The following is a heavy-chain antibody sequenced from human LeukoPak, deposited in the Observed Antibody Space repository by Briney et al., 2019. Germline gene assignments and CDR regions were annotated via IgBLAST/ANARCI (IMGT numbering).Heavy chain of an antibody. D-gene: IGHD3-22*01. Sequence: SQTLSLTCTVSGGSISSGGYYWSWIRQHPGKGLEWIGYIYYSGSTYYNPSLKSRVTISVDTSKSQFSLKLSSVTAADTAVYYCARVRGFYDSSGYYPYYFDYWGQGTLVTVSS. CDR1: GGSISSGGYY. CDR2: IYYSGST. CDR3: ARVRGFYDSSGYYPYYFDY. J-gene: IGHJ4*02. V-gene: IGHV4-31*03.